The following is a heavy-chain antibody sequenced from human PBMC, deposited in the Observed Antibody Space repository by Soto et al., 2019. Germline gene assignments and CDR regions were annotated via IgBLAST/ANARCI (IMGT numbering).Heavy chain of an antibody. CDR3: AREGPAPYYYYGMDV. CDR2: ISAYNGNT. Sequence: QVQLVQSGGEVKKPGASVKVSCKTSGYSFTTYGISWVRQAPRQGLEWMGWISAYNGNTNPAQKLQDRVTMTTDTSTSTAYMELRSLRSDDTAVYYCAREGPAPYYYYGMDVWGQGSTVTVSS. J-gene: IGHJ6*02. V-gene: IGHV1-18*01. CDR1: GYSFTTYG.